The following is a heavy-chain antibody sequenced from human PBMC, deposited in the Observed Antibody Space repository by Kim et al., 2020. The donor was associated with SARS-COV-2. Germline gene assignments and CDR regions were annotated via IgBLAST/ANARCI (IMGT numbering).Heavy chain of an antibody. CDR3: ARVRGYCSGGSCYFDY. Sequence: LQGRVTMTTDTSTSTAYMELRSLRSDDTAVYYCARVRGYCSGGSCYFDYWGQGTLVTVSS. V-gene: IGHV1-18*01. J-gene: IGHJ4*02. D-gene: IGHD2-15*01.